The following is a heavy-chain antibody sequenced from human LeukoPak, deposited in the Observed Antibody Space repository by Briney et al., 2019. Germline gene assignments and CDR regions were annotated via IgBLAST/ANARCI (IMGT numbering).Heavy chain of an antibody. J-gene: IGHJ4*02. CDR2: INHSGST. V-gene: IGHV4-39*07. CDR3: ARGGGPYYYGSGSPPAY. Sequence: PSETLSLTCTVSGGSVSSANYYWSWIRQPPGKGLEWIGEINHSGSTNYNPSLKSRVTISVDTSKNQFSLKLSSVTAADTAVYYCARGGGPYYYGSGSPPAYWGQGTLVTVSS. D-gene: IGHD3-10*01. CDR1: GGSVSSANYY.